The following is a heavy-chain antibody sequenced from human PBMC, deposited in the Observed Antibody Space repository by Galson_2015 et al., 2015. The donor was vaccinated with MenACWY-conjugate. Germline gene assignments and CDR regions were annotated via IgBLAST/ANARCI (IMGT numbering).Heavy chain of an antibody. CDR2: IKQDGSEK. Sequence: SLRLSCAASGLTFSNYWMSWVRQAPGKGPEWVANIKQDGSEKYYVDSVKGRFTISRDNAKNSLYLQMNSLRAEDTAMYYCASQTWTGYFDYRGQGILVTVSS. D-gene: IGHD3-10*01. CDR1: GLTFSNYW. V-gene: IGHV3-7*03. J-gene: IGHJ4*02. CDR3: ASQTWTGYFDY.